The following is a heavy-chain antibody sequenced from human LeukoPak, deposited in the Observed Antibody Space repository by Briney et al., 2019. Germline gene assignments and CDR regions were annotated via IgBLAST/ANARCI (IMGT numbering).Heavy chain of an antibody. D-gene: IGHD2-15*01. Sequence: PSETLSLTCAVSGYSIGSGYYWGWIRPPPGKGLEWIGSIYFTGTTYYNPSLKSRVTTSLDTSKNQFSLNLSSVTAADTAVYCCARKGYCSSGSCYLDYWGQGTLVTVSS. V-gene: IGHV4-38-2*01. CDR1: GYSIGSGYY. J-gene: IGHJ4*02. CDR3: ARKGYCSSGSCYLDY. CDR2: IYFTGTT.